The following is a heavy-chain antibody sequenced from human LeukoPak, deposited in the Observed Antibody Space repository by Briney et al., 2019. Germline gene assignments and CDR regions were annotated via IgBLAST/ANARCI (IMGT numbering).Heavy chain of an antibody. CDR2: IRSQTAGGTT. J-gene: IGHJ1*01. D-gene: IGHD2-15*01. Sequence: PGGSLRLSCAASGFTFSDYAMSWVRQAPGKGLEWVGRIRSQTAGGTTDFAAPVKGRFSISRDDSKNPLYLQMNSLTSEDTAVYYCAHGSAQYYEYWGQGTLVTVSS. CDR1: GFTFSDYA. V-gene: IGHV3-15*01. CDR3: AHGSAQYYEY.